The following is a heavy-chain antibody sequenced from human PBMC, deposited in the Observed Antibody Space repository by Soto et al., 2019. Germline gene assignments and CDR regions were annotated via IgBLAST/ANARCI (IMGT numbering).Heavy chain of an antibody. CDR3: ARLEGLATISYYFDY. D-gene: IGHD3-9*01. Sequence: SETLSLTCSVSGDSINSDNYYWGWIRQPPGKGLEWIGSIYYRGNTYYNPSPKTRVTISPDKSKSQFSLKLNSVTAADSAVYFCARLEGLATISYYFDYWGQGTLVTVSS. V-gene: IGHV4-39*01. CDR2: IYYRGNT. CDR1: GDSINSDNYY. J-gene: IGHJ4*02.